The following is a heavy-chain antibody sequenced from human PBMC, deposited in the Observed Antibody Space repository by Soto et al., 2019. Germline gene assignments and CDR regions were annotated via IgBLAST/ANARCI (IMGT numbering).Heavy chain of an antibody. V-gene: IGHV4-59*08. CDR1: GGSISSYY. D-gene: IGHD3-10*01. J-gene: IGHJ4*02. Sequence: QVQLQESGPGLVKPSETLSLTCTVSGGSISSYYWTWIRQPPGKGLEWIGSMYNSGSTHYNPSLKSRVTISLDTSKNQFSLNLRSVTAADTAVYYCASMGYHYGSGSYPLDYWGQGTLVTVSS. CDR3: ASMGYHYGSGSYPLDY. CDR2: MYNSGST.